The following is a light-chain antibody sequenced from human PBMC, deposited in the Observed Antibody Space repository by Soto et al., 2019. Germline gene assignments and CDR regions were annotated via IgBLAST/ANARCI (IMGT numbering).Light chain of an antibody. CDR1: QGISRY. CDR2: AAS. Sequence: DIQLTQSPSFLSASVGDRVTITCRASQGISRYLAWYQQKPGKAPKLLIYAASTLQSGVPSRFSGSGSGTEFPLTISRLQPEDFATYFCQHFNTCPHMYTFGQGTKLEIK. J-gene: IGKJ2*01. V-gene: IGKV1-9*01. CDR3: QHFNTCPHMYT.